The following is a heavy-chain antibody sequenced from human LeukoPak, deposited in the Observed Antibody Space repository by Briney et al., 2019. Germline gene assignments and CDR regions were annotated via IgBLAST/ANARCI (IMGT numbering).Heavy chain of an antibody. D-gene: IGHD3-10*01. J-gene: IGHJ3*02. CDR3: ARRALSLWFGELIWAAFDI. Sequence: SETLSLTCTVSGGSISSYYWSWIRQPPGKGLEWIGCIYYSGSTNYNPSLKSRVTISVDTSKNQFSLKLSSVTAADTAVYYCARRALSLWFGELIWAAFDIWGQGTMVTVSS. CDR2: IYYSGST. CDR1: GGSISSYY. V-gene: IGHV4-59*12.